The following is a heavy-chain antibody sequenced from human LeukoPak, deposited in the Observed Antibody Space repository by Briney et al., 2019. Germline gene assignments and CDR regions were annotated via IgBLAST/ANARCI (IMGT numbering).Heavy chain of an antibody. D-gene: IGHD6-19*01. Sequence: GGPLRLSCAASGFTFSSYAMSWVRQAPGKGLEWVSAISGSGGSTYYADSVKGRFTISRDNSKNTLYLQMNSLRAEDTAVYYCATTDSSGWYSYWGQGTLVTVSS. J-gene: IGHJ4*02. CDR1: GFTFSSYA. V-gene: IGHV3-23*01. CDR3: ATTDSSGWYSY. CDR2: ISGSGGST.